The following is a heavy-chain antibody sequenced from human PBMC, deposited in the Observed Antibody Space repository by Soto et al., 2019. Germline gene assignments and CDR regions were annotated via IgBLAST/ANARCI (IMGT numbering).Heavy chain of an antibody. CDR1: VFSVSSNY. Sequence: WSLRLSCAISVFSVSSNYLSWVRQAPGKGLEWVSVHYSGGSTYYADSVQGRFTISRDKSNNTLYLQMRRVRAEDTAVYFCARHRHPRGTVGATSPLDPWGQGTQVTVSS. CDR3: ARHRHPRGTVGATSPLDP. V-gene: IGHV3-53*01. D-gene: IGHD1-26*01. J-gene: IGHJ5*02. CDR2: HYSGGST.